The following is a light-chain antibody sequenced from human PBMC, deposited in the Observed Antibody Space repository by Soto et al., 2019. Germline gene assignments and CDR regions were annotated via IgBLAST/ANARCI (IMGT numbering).Light chain of an antibody. Sequence: AIQLTQSPSSLSASVGDRVSITCRASQGIGSALAWYQLKPGAAPALLIYDASTLESGVPSRFSGSRSGADFTPTISSLQPEDFATYYCQNFRCSAISFGGGTKVEIK. CDR2: DAS. CDR3: QNFRCSAIS. J-gene: IGKJ4*01. V-gene: IGKV1-13*02. CDR1: QGIGSA.